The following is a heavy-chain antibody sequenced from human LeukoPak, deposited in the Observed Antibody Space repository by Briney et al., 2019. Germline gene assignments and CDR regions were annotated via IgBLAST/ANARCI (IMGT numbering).Heavy chain of an antibody. J-gene: IGHJ1*01. D-gene: IGHD5-18*01. CDR2: INPNSGGT. V-gene: IGHV1-2*02. CDR1: GYTFTSYY. CDR3: ARTRGGYSYGYPGYFQH. Sequence: GASVKVSCKTSGYTFTSYYIHCVRQAPGQGLEWMGWINPNSGGTNYAQKFQGRVTMTRDTSITTAYMELSRLTSDDTAVYYCARTRGGYSYGYPGYFQHWGQGTLVTVSS.